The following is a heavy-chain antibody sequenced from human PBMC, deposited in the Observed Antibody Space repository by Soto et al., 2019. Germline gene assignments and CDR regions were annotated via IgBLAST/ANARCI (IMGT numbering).Heavy chain of an antibody. J-gene: IGHJ4*02. Sequence: GGSLRLSCGASGFSVTNIAMSWVRQAPGKGLEWVAGIGASGDITWYADSVKGRLSISRDNSKNTLYLQLNSLRFEDTAVYYCAKDDFTDRGDDYFDYWGPGTLVTVSS. D-gene: IGHD2-21*02. CDR2: IGASGDIT. V-gene: IGHV3-23*01. CDR1: GFSVTNIA. CDR3: AKDDFTDRGDDYFDY.